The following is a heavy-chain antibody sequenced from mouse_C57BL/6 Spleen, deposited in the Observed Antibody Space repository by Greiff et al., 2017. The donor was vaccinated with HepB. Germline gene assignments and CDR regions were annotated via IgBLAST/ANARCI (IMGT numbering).Heavy chain of an antibody. CDR3: ARYYGSSPRGSMDY. CDR2: ISYDGSN. CDR1: GYSITSGYY. D-gene: IGHD1-1*01. Sequence: VQLKQSGPGLVKPSQSLSLTCSVTGYSITSGYYWNWIRQFPGNKLEWMGYISYDGSNNYNPSLKNRISITRDTSKNQFFLKLNSVTTEDTATYYCARYYGSSPRGSMDYWGQGTSVTVSS. J-gene: IGHJ4*01. V-gene: IGHV3-6*01.